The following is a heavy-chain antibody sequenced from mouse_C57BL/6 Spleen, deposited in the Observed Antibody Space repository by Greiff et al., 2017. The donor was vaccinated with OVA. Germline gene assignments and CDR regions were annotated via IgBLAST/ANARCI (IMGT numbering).Heavy chain of an antibody. CDR1: GYTFTSYW. CDR3: ARGRITTVVAPYLDY. D-gene: IGHD1-1*01. V-gene: IGHV1-55*01. J-gene: IGHJ2*01. CDR2: IYPGSGST. Sequence: QVQLQQPGAELVKPGASVKMSCKASGYTFTSYWITWVKQRPGQGLEWIGDIYPGSGSTNYNEKFKSKATLTVDTSSSTAYMQLSSLTSEDSAVYYCARGRITTVVAPYLDYWGQGTTLTVSS.